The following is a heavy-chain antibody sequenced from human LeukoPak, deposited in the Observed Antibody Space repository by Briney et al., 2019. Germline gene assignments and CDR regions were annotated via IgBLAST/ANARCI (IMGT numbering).Heavy chain of an antibody. V-gene: IGHV1-69*13. CDR1: GGTFSSYA. J-gene: IGHJ4*02. D-gene: IGHD3-22*01. CDR3: ARGSPYYYDSSGYYPFDY. Sequence: ASVKVSCRASGGTFSSYAISWVRQAPGQGLEWMGGIIPIFGTANYAQKFQGRVTITADESTSTAYMELSSLRSEDTAVYYCARGSPYYYDSSGYYPFDYWGQGTLVTVSS. CDR2: IIPIFGTA.